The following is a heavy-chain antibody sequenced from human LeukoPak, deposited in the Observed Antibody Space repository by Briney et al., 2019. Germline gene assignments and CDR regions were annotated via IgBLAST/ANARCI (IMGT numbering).Heavy chain of an antibody. V-gene: IGHV4-34*01. Sequence: KPSETLSLTCTVSGGSISGYYWSWIRQPPGKGLEWIGEINHSGSTNYNPSLKSRVTVSVDTSKNQFSLKLSSVTAADTAVYYCARLINDYSNYPLSYYFDYWGQGTLVTVSS. CDR3: ARLINDYSNYPLSYYFDY. D-gene: IGHD4-11*01. J-gene: IGHJ4*02. CDR1: GGSISGYY. CDR2: INHSGST.